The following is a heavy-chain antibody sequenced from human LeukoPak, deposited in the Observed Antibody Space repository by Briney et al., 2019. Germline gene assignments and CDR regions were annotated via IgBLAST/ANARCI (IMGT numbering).Heavy chain of an antibody. V-gene: IGHV3-21*01. Sequence: PGGSLRLFCAASGFTFSSYSMNWARQAPGKGLEWVSSISGSGSYIYSADSVKGRITISRDNARKSLYLQMNSLRAEDTAVYYCARVGATVTGSDAFDVWGQGTMVTVSS. J-gene: IGHJ3*01. D-gene: IGHD4-17*01. CDR1: GFTFSSYS. CDR2: ISGSGSYI. CDR3: ARVGATVTGSDAFDV.